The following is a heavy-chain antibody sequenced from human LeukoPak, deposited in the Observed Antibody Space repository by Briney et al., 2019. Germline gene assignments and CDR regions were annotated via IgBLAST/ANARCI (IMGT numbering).Heavy chain of an antibody. V-gene: IGHV3-23*01. CDR1: GSTFSSYA. D-gene: IGHD3-10*01. Sequence: GGSLRLSCAASGSTFSSYAMSWVRQALGKGLEWVSAISGSGGSTYYADSVKGRFTISRDNSKNTLYLQMNSLRAEDTAVYYCAKDVEGSYYGSGSYTLYYFDYWGQGTLVTVSS. CDR2: ISGSGGST. CDR3: AKDVEGSYYGSGSYTLYYFDY. J-gene: IGHJ4*02.